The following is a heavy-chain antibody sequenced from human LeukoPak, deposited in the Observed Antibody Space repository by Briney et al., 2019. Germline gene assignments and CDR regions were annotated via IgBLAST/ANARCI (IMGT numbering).Heavy chain of an antibody. CDR1: GYTFSSYY. D-gene: IGHD3-10*01. V-gene: IGHV1-46*01. CDR2: INPSGGST. CDR3: ARSMVRVVIEGPAPYYYYMDV. J-gene: IGHJ6*03. Sequence: ASVKVSCKASGYTFSSYYMHWVRQAPGQGLEWLGIINPSGGSTSYAQKFQGRVTMTRDTSTSTVYMELSSLRSEDTAVYYCARSMVRVVIEGPAPYYYYMDVWGKGTTVTVSS.